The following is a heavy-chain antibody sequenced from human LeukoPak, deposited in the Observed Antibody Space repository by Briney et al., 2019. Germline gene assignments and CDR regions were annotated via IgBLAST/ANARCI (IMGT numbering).Heavy chain of an antibody. J-gene: IGHJ3*02. D-gene: IGHD2-21*01. CDR3: ARSYCGGDCYSAFDI. Sequence: GRSLRLSCAASGFTFSSYGMHWVRQAPGKGLEWVSYIRSSSSTIYYADSVKGRFTISRDNAKNSLYLQMNSLRAEDTAVYYCARSYCGGDCYSAFDIWGQGTMVTVSS. V-gene: IGHV3-48*01. CDR1: GFTFSSYG. CDR2: IRSSSSTI.